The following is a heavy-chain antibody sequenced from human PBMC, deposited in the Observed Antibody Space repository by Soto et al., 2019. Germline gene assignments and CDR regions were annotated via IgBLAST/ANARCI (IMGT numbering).Heavy chain of an antibody. J-gene: IGHJ4*02. D-gene: IGHD3-10*01. CDR2: INAGNGNP. Sequence: ASVKVSGKASGYTFTTYAMHWVRQAPGQTLEWIGWINAGNGNPKYSQKFQGRVTITRDTSASTAYMELSSLSSEDTAVYYCARVLLGSGTYYNTFDYWGQGTQVTVSS. V-gene: IGHV1-3*01. CDR3: ARVLLGSGTYYNTFDY. CDR1: GYTFTTYA.